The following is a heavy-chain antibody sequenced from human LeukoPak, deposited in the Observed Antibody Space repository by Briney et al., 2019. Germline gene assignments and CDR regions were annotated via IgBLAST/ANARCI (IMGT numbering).Heavy chain of an antibody. CDR2: INPNSDGT. D-gene: IGHD1-1*01. CDR3: ARGLRTGTTGV. CDR1: GYTFTGYY. V-gene: IGHV1-2*02. Sequence: ASVKVSCKASGYTFTGYYIHWVRQAPGQGLEWMGWINPNSDGTNYAQKFQGRVTVTRDTSISTAYMELSSLRSDDTAVYYCARGLRTGTTGVWGQGTLVTVSS. J-gene: IGHJ4*02.